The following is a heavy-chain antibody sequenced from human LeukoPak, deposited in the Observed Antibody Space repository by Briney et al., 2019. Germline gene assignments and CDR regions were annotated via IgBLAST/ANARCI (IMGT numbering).Heavy chain of an antibody. CDR1: GFTVSSNY. V-gene: IGHV3-66*02. D-gene: IGHD1-26*01. CDR2: IYSGGST. CDR3: ARDARVGATWNYYYYYMDV. J-gene: IGHJ6*03. Sequence: GGSLRLSCAAPGFTVSSNYMSWVRQAPGKGLEWVSVIYSGGSTYYADSVKGRFTISRDNSKNTLYLQMNSLRAEDTAVYYCARDARVGATWNYYYYYMDVWGKGTTVTVSS.